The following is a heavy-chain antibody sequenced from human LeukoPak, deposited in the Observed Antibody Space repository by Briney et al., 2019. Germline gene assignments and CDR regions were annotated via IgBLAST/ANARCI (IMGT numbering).Heavy chain of an antibody. CDR1: GFTFINAW. V-gene: IGHV3-15*01. CDR2: IKSKGAGGTT. J-gene: IGHJ4*02. D-gene: IGHD5-18*01. Sequence: PGGSLRLSCAASGFTFINAWMSCVRQAPGKGLEWVGSIKSKGAGGTTEYAAPVKGRFTISRDDSTNTLYLQMNSLRTDDTAMYYCTAERGYSYLYWGQGTLVTVSS. CDR3: TAERGYSYLY.